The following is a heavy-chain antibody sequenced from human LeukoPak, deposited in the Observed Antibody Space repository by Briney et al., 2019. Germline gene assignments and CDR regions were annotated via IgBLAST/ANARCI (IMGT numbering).Heavy chain of an antibody. J-gene: IGHJ4*02. V-gene: IGHV3-23*01. CDR1: GFTFSNFA. Sequence: GGSLRLSCAASGFTFSNFAMSWVRQAPGKGLEWVSGISGSGGTTYYADSVKGRFTSSRDNPKNTLYLQMNSLRAEDTAVYYCAKVSVVGAATGYFDYWGQGTLVTVSS. CDR3: AKVSVVGAATGYFDY. CDR2: ISGSGGTT. D-gene: IGHD1-26*01.